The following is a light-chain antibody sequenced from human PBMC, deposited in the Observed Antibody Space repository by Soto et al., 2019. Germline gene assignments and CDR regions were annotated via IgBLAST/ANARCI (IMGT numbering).Light chain of an antibody. CDR1: SSDIGGYDY. Sequence: VLTHPASVSATPGQSITISCTGTSSDIGGYDYVSWYQQRPGKAPKLMIYEVRYRPSGVSNRFSGSKSGNTASLTISGLQAEDEADYYCCSYTRTSNHYFFGSGTKVTV. CDR2: EVR. CDR3: CSYTRTSNHYF. J-gene: IGLJ1*01. V-gene: IGLV2-14*01.